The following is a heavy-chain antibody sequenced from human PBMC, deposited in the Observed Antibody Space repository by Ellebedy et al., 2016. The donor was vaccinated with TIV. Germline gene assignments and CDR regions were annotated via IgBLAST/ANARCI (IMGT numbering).Heavy chain of an antibody. Sequence: PGGSLRLSWSPYRFPFGSYAMHWVSHAPGKGLEYISAIVSNGDSTYYANSVKGRFTISRDNSKNTLYLQMSSLRPEDRAVYYCVKAWGDWGQGTLVTVSS. CDR3: VKAWGD. V-gene: IGHV3-64D*06. CDR1: RFPFGSYA. CDR2: IVSNGDST. D-gene: IGHD3-16*01. J-gene: IGHJ4*02.